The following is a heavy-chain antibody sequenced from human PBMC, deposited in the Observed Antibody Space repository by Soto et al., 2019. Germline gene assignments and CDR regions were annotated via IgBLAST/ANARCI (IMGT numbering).Heavy chain of an antibody. J-gene: IGHJ6*02. V-gene: IGHV4-61*01. CDR3: ARDGIAAAVTNYYYDMDV. D-gene: IGHD6-13*01. CDR1: GGSVSSGSFS. Sequence: QVQLQESGPGLVKPSATLSLTCTVSGGSVSSGSFSWSWIRQPPGKGLEWIGYIYYSGSTNYNPSLKSRVTISVDTSKNQFSLKLSSVTAADTAVYYCARDGIAAAVTNYYYDMDVWGQGTTVTVSS. CDR2: IYYSGST.